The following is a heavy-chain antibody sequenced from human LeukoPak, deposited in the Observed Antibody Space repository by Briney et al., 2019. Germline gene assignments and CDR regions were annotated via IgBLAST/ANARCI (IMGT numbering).Heavy chain of an antibody. J-gene: IGHJ4*02. CDR3: ARGMGLYNRNDSGFDY. CDR2: ISAYNGNT. V-gene: IGHV1-18*01. Sequence: GASVKVSCKASGYTFTSYGISWVRQAPGQGLEWMGWISAYNGNTNYAQKLQGRVTMTTDTSTSTAYMELRSLRSDDTAVYYCARGMGLYNRNDSGFDYWGQGTLVTVSS. D-gene: IGHD1-1*01. CDR1: GYTFTSYG.